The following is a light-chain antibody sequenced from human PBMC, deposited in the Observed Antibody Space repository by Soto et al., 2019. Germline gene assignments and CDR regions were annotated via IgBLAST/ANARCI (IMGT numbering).Light chain of an antibody. CDR3: QQYGSSHPNT. CDR2: LTY. CDR1: QDIGND. V-gene: IGKV1-17*01. Sequence: DIQMTKYPSTLSASVVDRVTIPCRASQDIGNDVGWYQQKPGKATNRMIYLTYSLQNGVPSRFSGSGSGTDFTLTLSRIEPEDFAVYYYQQYGSSHPNTFGQGTRLEI. J-gene: IGKJ5*01.